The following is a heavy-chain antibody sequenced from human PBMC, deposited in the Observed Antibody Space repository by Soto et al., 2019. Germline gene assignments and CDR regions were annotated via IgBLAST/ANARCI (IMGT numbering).Heavy chain of an antibody. Sequence: GGSLRLSCAASGFTVSSNYMSWVRQAPGQGLEWVSVIYSGGSTYYADSVKGRFTISRDNSKNTLYLQMNSLRAEDTAVYYCARVQGVYYDSSGYYGYWGQGTLVTVSS. J-gene: IGHJ4*02. CDR3: ARVQGVYYDSSGYYGY. D-gene: IGHD3-22*01. V-gene: IGHV3-53*01. CDR1: GFTVSSNY. CDR2: IYSGGST.